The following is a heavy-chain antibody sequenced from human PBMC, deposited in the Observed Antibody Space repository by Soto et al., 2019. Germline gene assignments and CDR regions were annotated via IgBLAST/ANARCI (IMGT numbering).Heavy chain of an antibody. D-gene: IGHD4-4*01. Sequence: QVQLVQSGAEVKKSGASVKVSCKASGYTFSDYFIHWLRQAPGQGLEWLAWINPKTAATNYAKKFQDRVTLTSATSFSTAYLELTRLRPDDTAVYYCARIKWGLDYYSCMDVWGQGTAVTVSS. CDR3: ARIKWGLDYYSCMDV. J-gene: IGHJ6*02. V-gene: IGHV1-2*02. CDR1: GYTFSDYF. CDR2: INPKTAAT.